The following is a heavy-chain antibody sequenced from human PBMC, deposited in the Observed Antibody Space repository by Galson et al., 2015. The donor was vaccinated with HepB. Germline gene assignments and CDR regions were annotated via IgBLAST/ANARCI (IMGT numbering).Heavy chain of an antibody. CDR2: ISPSGEST. CDR1: GFTFTAYN. Sequence: SLRLSCATSGFTFTAYNMHWVRQAPVKGLEWVSGISPSGESTYYADSVKGRFTISRDNFKNTLYLQMNSLRAEETAVYYCAKLGPPGYSPFLYYYYMDVWGKGTTVTVSS. V-gene: IGHV3-23*01. J-gene: IGHJ6*03. D-gene: IGHD1-26*01. CDR3: AKLGPPGYSPFLYYYYMDV.